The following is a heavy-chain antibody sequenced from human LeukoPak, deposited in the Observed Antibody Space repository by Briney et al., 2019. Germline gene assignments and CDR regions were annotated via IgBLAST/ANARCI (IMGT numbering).Heavy chain of an antibody. CDR1: GGTFSSYA. V-gene: IGHV1-8*02. CDR3: AREPYYYDSSILDAFDI. Sequence: ASVKVSCKASGGTFSSYAISWVRQAPGQGLEWMGWMNPNSGNTGYAQKFQGRVTMTRDTFISTAYMELSRLRSDDTAVYYCAREPYYYDSSILDAFDIWGQGTMVTVSS. CDR2: MNPNSGNT. D-gene: IGHD3-22*01. J-gene: IGHJ3*02.